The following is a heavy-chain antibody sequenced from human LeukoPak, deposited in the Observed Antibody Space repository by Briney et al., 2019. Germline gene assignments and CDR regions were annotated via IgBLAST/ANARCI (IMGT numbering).Heavy chain of an antibody. CDR3: AIGSSVGNWFDP. Sequence: GGSLRLSCTASGFTLSSYSMNWVRQAPGKGLEWISYMSSTRPTIYYSNSVAGRFTIPRDDARGSLFLQMNSLRAEDTAVYYCAIGSSVGNWFDPWGQGTLVTVSS. V-gene: IGHV3-48*01. J-gene: IGHJ5*02. CDR2: MSSTRPTI. CDR1: GFTLSSYS. D-gene: IGHD3-22*01.